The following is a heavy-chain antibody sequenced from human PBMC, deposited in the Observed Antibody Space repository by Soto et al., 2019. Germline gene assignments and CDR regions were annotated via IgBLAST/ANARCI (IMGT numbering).Heavy chain of an antibody. CDR1: AYSFTSYW. CDR3: ARQDAFRGIAAHHY. CDR2: IDPSDSYT. J-gene: IGHJ4*02. V-gene: IGHV5-10-1*01. Sequence: GESLKISCKGSAYSFTSYWISLVRQMPGKGLEWMGRIDPSDSYTNYSPSFQGHVTISADKSISTAYLQWSRLKASDTPMYYCARQDAFRGIAAHHYWCQGTLVTVSS. D-gene: IGHD6-6*01.